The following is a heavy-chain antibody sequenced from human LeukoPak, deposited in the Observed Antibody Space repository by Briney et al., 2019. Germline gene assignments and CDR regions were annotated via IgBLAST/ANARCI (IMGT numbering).Heavy chain of an antibody. Sequence: PSETLSLTCTVSGYSINSGYYWGWIRQPPGKGLEWIGEINHSGSTNYNPSLKSRVTISVDTSKNQFSLKLSSVTAADTAVYYCARVPRYCSSTSCLYFDYWGQGTLVTVSS. CDR1: GYSINSGYY. CDR2: INHSGST. CDR3: ARVPRYCSSTSCLYFDY. J-gene: IGHJ4*02. V-gene: IGHV4-38-2*02. D-gene: IGHD2-2*01.